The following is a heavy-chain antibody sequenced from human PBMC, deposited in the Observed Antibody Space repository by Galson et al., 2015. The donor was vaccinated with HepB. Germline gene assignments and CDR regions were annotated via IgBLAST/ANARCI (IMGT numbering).Heavy chain of an antibody. CDR2: INPNSGGT. J-gene: IGHJ6*03. V-gene: IGHV1-2*06. CDR3: ATWGVLERLLYDPLRGPRYGYYMDA. D-gene: IGHD3-3*01. CDR1: GYTFTNYY. Sequence: SVKVSCKASGYTFTNYYMHWVRQAPGQGLEWMGRINPNSGGTNYTQKFQGRVTMTRDTPISTAYMELSRLTSDDTAVYYCATWGVLERLLYDPLRGPRYGYYMDAWGKGTTVTVSS.